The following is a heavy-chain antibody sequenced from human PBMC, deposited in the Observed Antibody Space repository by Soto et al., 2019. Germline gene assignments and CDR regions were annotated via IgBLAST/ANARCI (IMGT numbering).Heavy chain of an antibody. Sequence: VAVISYDGSNKYYADSVKGRFTISRDNSKNTLYLQMNSLRAEDTAVYYCAKGPYQLLYRGIYYGMDVWGQGTTVTVSS. J-gene: IGHJ6*02. V-gene: IGHV3-30*18. CDR2: ISYDGSNK. CDR3: AKGPYQLLYRGIYYGMDV. D-gene: IGHD2-2*02.